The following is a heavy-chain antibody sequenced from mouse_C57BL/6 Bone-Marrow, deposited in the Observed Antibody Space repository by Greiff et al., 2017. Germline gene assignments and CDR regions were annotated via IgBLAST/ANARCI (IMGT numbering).Heavy chain of an antibody. CDR1: GYTFTDYE. CDR3: TRWDY. V-gene: IGHV1-15*01. Sequence: QVQLQQSGAELVRPGASVTLSCKASGYTFTDYEMHWVKQTPVHGLEWIGAIDPETGGTAYNQKFKGKAILTADTSSSTAYMELRSLTSEDSAVYYCTRWDYWGQGTTLTVSS. CDR2: IDPETGGT. J-gene: IGHJ2*01.